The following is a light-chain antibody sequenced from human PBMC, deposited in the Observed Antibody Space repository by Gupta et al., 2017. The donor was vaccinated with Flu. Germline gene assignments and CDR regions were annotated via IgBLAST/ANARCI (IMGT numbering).Light chain of an antibody. CDR1: QSVLYSSSNKNY. Sequence: SLGETATISCKSSQSVLYSSSNKNYLAWYQQKPGQPPKLLIYWASTRESGVPDRFSGSGSGTEFALTIRSLQAEDVAVYYCQQDDTTPLTFGGGTKVEIK. V-gene: IGKV4-1*01. CDR3: QQDDTTPLT. CDR2: WAS. J-gene: IGKJ4*01.